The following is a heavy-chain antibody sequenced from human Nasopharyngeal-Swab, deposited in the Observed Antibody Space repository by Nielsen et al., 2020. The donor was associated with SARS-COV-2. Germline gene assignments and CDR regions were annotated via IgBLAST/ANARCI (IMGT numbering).Heavy chain of an antibody. J-gene: IGHJ5*02. CDR1: GYTFTGYY. D-gene: IGHD6-19*01. CDR3: ASATAVAPRGEFDP. CDR2: INPNSGGT. Sequence: ASVNVSCKSSGYTFTGYYMHWVRQAPGQGLEWMGWINPNSGGTNYAQKFQGRVTMTRDTSISTAYMELSRLRSDDTAVYYCASATAVAPRGEFDPWGQGTLVTVSS. V-gene: IGHV1-2*02.